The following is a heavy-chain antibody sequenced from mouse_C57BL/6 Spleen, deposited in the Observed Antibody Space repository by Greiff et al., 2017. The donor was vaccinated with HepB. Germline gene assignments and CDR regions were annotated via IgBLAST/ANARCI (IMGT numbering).Heavy chain of an antibody. CDR1: GFNIKDDY. D-gene: IGHD2-5*01. CDR3: TTDSNRSY. Sequence: VHVKQSGAELVRPGASVKLSCTASGFNIKDDYMHWVKQRPEQGLEWIGWIDPENGDTEYASKFQGKATITADTSSNTAYLQLSSLTSEDTAVYYCTTDSNRSYWGQGTTLTVSS. V-gene: IGHV14-4*01. CDR2: IDPENGDT. J-gene: IGHJ2*01.